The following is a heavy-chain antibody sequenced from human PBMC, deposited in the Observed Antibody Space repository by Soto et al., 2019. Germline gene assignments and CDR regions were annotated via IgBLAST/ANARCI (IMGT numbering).Heavy chain of an antibody. CDR1: GFTFSSYA. V-gene: IGHV3-23*01. J-gene: IGHJ6*03. D-gene: IGHD3-10*01. CDR3: AKGHPRISNGSGSGNNYYYYYMDV. CDR2: ISGSGGST. Sequence: PGGSLRLSCAASGFTFSSYAMSWVRQAPGKGLEWVSAISGSGGSTYYADSVKGRFTISRDNSKNTLYLQMNSLRAEDTAVYYCAKGHPRISNGSGSGNNYYYYYMDVWGKGTTVTVSS.